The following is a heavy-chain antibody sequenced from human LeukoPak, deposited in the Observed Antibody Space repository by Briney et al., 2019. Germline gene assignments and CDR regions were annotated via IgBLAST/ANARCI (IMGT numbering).Heavy chain of an antibody. J-gene: IGHJ4*02. CDR1: GFAFSTYW. CDR3: TRDFGF. V-gene: IGHV3-7*01. Sequence: PGGSLRLSCAASGFAFSTYWMDWVRQAPGKGLEWVGNINQDGSVKHYVDSVRGRFTISRDNARNSVYLQMSALRVDDTAVYYCTRDFGFWGQGSLVTASS. D-gene: IGHD3-3*01. CDR2: INQDGSVK.